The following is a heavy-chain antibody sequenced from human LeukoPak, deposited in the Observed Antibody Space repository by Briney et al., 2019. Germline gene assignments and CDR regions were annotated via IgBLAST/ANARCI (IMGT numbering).Heavy chain of an antibody. D-gene: IGHD6-6*01. V-gene: IGHV1-69*04. CDR2: IIPIFGIA. CDR3: ARGQKEYSSSSATQRFDP. Sequence: TLKDSCKASGGTFSSYAMSWVRQAPGQGLEWMGRIIPIFGIANYAQKFQGRVTITADKSTSTAYMELSSLRSEDTAVYYCARGQKEYSSSSATQRFDPWGQGTLVTVSS. J-gene: IGHJ5*02. CDR1: GGTFSSYA.